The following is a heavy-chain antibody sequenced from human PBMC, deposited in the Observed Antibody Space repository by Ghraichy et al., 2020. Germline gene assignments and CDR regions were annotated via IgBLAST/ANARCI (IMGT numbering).Heavy chain of an antibody. V-gene: IGHV1-2*02. J-gene: IGHJ4*02. CDR1: GYTFNGFY. Sequence: ASVKVSCKASGYTFNGFYMQWVRQAPGQGLEWMGWINPNSGGTNYAQKFQGRVNMTRDTSISTAYMELSRLRSDDTAVYYCARDTPMAGYNDYWGQGTLVTVSS. CDR3: ARDTPMAGYNDY. CDR2: INPNSGGT. D-gene: IGHD5-18*01.